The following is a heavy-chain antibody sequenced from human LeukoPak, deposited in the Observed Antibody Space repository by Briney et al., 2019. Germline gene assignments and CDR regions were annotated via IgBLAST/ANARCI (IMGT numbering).Heavy chain of an antibody. J-gene: IGHJ4*02. CDR3: ARSHGPDPYFDY. CDR1: GYTFTSYA. D-gene: IGHD2-8*01. CDR2: SNAGNGNT. Sequence: ASVKVSCKASGYTFTSYAMHWVRQAPGQRLEWMGWSNAGNGNTKYSQEFQGRVTITRDTSTSTAYVELSSLRSEDMAVYYCARSHGPDPYFDYWGQGTLVTVSS. V-gene: IGHV1-3*02.